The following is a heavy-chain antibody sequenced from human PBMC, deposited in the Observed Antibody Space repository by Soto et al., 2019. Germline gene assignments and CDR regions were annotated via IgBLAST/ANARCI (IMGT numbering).Heavy chain of an antibody. D-gene: IGHD3-10*01. CDR1: GGTFSSYA. CDR3: ARAMVRGVIMDPFDY. J-gene: IGHJ4*02. CDR2: IIPIFGTA. Sequence: SVKVSCKASGGTFSSYAISWVRQAPGQGLEWMGGIIPIFGTANYAQKFQGRVTITADESTSTAYMELSSLRSEDTAVYYCARAMVRGVIMDPFDYWGQGTLVTVSS. V-gene: IGHV1-69*13.